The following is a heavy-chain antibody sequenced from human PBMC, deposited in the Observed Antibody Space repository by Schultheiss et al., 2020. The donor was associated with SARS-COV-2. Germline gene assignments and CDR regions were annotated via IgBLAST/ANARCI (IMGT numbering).Heavy chain of an antibody. D-gene: IGHD2-21*01. J-gene: IGHJ3*02. CDR3: AKAEGITHSSRHGLDM. V-gene: IGHV3-23*01. CDR1: GFTFSRNA. Sequence: GGSLRLSCAASGFTFSRNAVNWVRQAPGKGLEWVSSVSGSGGSTYYADSVKGRFTISRDNSKSTLYLQMNSLRVEDTAVDYCAKAEGITHSSRHGLDMWGQGTMVTVSS. CDR2: VSGSGGST.